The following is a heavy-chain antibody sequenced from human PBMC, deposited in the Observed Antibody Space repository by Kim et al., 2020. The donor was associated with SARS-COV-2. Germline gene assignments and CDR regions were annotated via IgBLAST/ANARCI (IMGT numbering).Heavy chain of an antibody. CDR2: IGAYSGNT. CDR1: GYTFTSYG. J-gene: IGHJ6*02. D-gene: IGHD3-9*01. CDR3: AREVLYVDWLFRASGGYYGMDF. Sequence: ASVKVSCKSSGYTFTSYGISWVRQAPGQGLECLGWIGAYSGNTNYAQKLKGRVTMTTDTSTSTDYMELRRLRSDDTAVYYCAREVLYVDWLFRASGGYYGMDFWGQGTTVTVS. V-gene: IGHV1-18*01.